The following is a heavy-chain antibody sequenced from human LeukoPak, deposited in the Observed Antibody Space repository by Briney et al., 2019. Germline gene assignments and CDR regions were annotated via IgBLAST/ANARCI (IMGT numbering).Heavy chain of an antibody. D-gene: IGHD6-13*01. CDR2: IYGGGAA. Sequence: GGSLRLSCAASGINVSTNYMTWIRQAPGKGLEWVSLIYGGGAAYYAESVRGRFIISRDNSKNTLFLQMNSLRAEDTAVYYCVSSTGQQLIPYDYRGQGTHVAVSS. V-gene: IGHV3-66*02. CDR3: VSSTGQQLIPYDY. CDR1: GINVSTNY. J-gene: IGHJ4*02.